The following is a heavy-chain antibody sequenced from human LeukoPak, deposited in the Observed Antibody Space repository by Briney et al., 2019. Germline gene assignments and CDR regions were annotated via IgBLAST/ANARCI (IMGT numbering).Heavy chain of an antibody. CDR3: AKGAAAGTPYYYYYYMDV. V-gene: IGHV3-9*01. CDR2: ISWNSGTI. J-gene: IGHJ6*03. Sequence: PGGSLRLSCAASGFTFDDYAMHWVRQAPGKGLEWVSGISWNSGTIGYADSVKGRFTISRDNSKNTLYLQMNSLRAEDTAVYYCAKGAAAGTPYYYYYYMDVWGKGTTVTISS. CDR1: GFTFDDYA. D-gene: IGHD6-13*01.